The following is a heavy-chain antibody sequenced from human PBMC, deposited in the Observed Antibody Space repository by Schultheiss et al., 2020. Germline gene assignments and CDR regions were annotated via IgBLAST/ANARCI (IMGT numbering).Heavy chain of an antibody. V-gene: IGHV4-59*01. J-gene: IGHJ6*02. CDR1: GGSFSGYY. Sequence: SETLSLTCAVYGGSFSGYYWSWIRQPPGKGLEWIGYIYYSGITNYNPSLKSRVTISVDTSKNQFSLKLSSVTAADTAVYYCARDGLDYGMDVWGQGTTFNGYS. CDR2: IYYSGIT. CDR3: ARDGLDYGMDV.